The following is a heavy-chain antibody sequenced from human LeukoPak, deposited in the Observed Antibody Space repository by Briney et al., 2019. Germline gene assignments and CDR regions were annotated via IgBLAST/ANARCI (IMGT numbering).Heavy chain of an antibody. J-gene: IGHJ4*02. D-gene: IGHD6-19*01. V-gene: IGHV4-59*08. Sequence: SETLSLTCTVSGGSISSYYWSWIRQPPGKGLEWIGYIYYSGSTNYNPSPKSRVTISVDTSKNQFSLKLSSVTAADTAVYYCARQYSSGWYPIDYWGQGTLVTVSS. CDR1: GGSISSYY. CDR3: ARQYSSGWYPIDY. CDR2: IYYSGST.